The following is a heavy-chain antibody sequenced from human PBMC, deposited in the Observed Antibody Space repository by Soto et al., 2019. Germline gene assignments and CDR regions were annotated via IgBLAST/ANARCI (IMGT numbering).Heavy chain of an antibody. Sequence: QVQLVQSGAEVKKPGSSVKISCTASGITFNNYTFSWVPRAPGQGLEWMGRVIPLLDASNYAEKFQNRVTITADRSTSTAYMELSGLKSEDSAIYYCASGKSQMTQDRMGFYYYMDVWGKGTTITVSS. CDR2: VIPLLDAS. V-gene: IGHV1-69*08. CDR1: GITFNNYT. CDR3: ASGKSQMTQDRMGFYYYMDV. D-gene: IGHD1-1*01. J-gene: IGHJ6*03.